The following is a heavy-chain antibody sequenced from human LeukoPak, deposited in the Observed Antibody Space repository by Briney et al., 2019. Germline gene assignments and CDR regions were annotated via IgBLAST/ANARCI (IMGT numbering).Heavy chain of an antibody. J-gene: IGHJ4*02. CDR3: ARGARSSGYYYGPLY. CDR1: GFTFSTYS. Sequence: GGSLRLSCAASGFTFSTYSMHWLRQAPGKGLEWVALISYDGSNKYYSDSMKGRFTSSRDNSKNTVFLQMNNLRGDDTAMYYCARGARSSGYYYGPLYWGQGTLVAVSS. CDR2: ISYDGSNK. V-gene: IGHV3-30-3*01. D-gene: IGHD3-22*01.